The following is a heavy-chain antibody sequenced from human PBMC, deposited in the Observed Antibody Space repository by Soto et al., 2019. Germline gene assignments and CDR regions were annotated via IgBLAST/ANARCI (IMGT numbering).Heavy chain of an antibody. CDR3: AKDQKGWFGDLNWFDP. J-gene: IGHJ5*02. D-gene: IGHD3-10*01. CDR1: GFTFSSYA. CDR2: ISGSGGST. Sequence: GGSLRLSCAASGFTFSSYAMSWVRQPPGKGLEWVSSISGSGGSTYFADSVKGRFTISRDNSKNTLYLQMNSLRAEDTAVYYCAKDQKGWFGDLNWFDPWGQGTLVTVSS. V-gene: IGHV3-23*01.